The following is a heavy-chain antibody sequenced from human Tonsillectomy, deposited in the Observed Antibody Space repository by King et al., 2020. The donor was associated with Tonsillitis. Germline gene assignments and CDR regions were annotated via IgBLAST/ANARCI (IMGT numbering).Heavy chain of an antibody. CDR2: ITSEGVGAST. V-gene: IGHV3-23*04. J-gene: IGHJ6*03. CDR3: AKEMRTYYYYYYMDV. Sequence: VQLVESGGGLVQPGGSLRLSCAASGFTFSYYAMSWVRQAPGKGLEWVSAITSEGVGASTFYADSVQGRFTISRYNSKNTLYLQMVSLRAEDTAVYYCAKEMRTYYYYYYMDVWGKGTTVTVSS. CDR1: GFTFSYYA.